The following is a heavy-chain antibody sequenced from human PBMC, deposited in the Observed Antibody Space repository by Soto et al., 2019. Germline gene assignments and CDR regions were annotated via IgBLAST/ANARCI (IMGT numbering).Heavy chain of an antibody. V-gene: IGHV3-73*01. CDR2: IRSKTNSYAT. Sequence: GGSLRLSCAASGFTFSGSAMHWVRQASGKGLEWVGRIRSKTNSYATAYAASVKGRFTISRDDSKNTAYLQMNSLKIEGTAVYYCTRDPRNYYDSSGSANWFDPWGQGTLVTVYS. D-gene: IGHD3-22*01. CDR3: TRDPRNYYDSSGSANWFDP. J-gene: IGHJ5*02. CDR1: GFTFSGSA.